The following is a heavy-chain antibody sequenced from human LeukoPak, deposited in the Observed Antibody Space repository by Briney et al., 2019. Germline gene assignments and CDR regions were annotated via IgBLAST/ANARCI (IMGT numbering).Heavy chain of an antibody. V-gene: IGHV3-7*01. CDR2: IKQDGSEK. D-gene: IGHD3-10*01. CDR3: ARGRGLDY. J-gene: IGHJ4*02. CDR1: GCTFSNYW. Sequence: GGSLRLSCAASGCTFSNYWMSWVRQAPGRGLEYVASIKQDGSEKHNVDSVKGRFSISRDNAQTSLYLQMNSLRAEDTAMYYCARGRGLDYWGQGTLVTVSS.